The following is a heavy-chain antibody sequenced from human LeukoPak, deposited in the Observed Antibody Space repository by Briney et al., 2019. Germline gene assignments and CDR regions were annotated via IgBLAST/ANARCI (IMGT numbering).Heavy chain of an antibody. CDR1: GFSFSNYW. J-gene: IGHJ4*02. Sequence: GGSLRLSCATSGFSFSNYWMHWFRQVPGKGLVWVSRIKGDGSSTRNADSVEGRFTISRDNAKNTLYLQMNSLRAEDTAVYYCARAHRTFDYWGQGTLVTVSS. CDR3: ARAHRTFDY. CDR2: IKGDGSST. V-gene: IGHV3-74*01.